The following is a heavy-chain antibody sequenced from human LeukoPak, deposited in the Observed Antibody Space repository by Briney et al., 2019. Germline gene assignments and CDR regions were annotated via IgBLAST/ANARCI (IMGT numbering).Heavy chain of an antibody. V-gene: IGHV1-2*02. CDR3: ARSYSIGWYYFDY. Sequence: ASVKVSCKASGYTFSDYYIHWVRQAPGQGLEWMGWINPNSGDTNYAQIFQGRVTMTRDTSISTAFMELGRLRSDDTAVYYCARSYSIGWYYFDYWGQGTLVTVSS. CDR1: GYTFSDYY. J-gene: IGHJ4*02. CDR2: INPNSGDT. D-gene: IGHD6-19*01.